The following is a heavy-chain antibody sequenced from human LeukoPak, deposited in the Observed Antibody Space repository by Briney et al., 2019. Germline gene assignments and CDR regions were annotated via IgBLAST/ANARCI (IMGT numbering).Heavy chain of an antibody. J-gene: IGHJ4*02. V-gene: IGHV4-4*07. Sequence: SETLSLTCTVSGGSISSYYWSWIRQPAGKRLEWIGRISSSGSTNYNPSLKSRITMSVDSSKNQFSLILISVTAADTAVYYCARDLDWNYADYWGQGTLVTVSS. CDR2: ISSSGST. CDR1: GGSISSYY. D-gene: IGHD1-7*01. CDR3: ARDLDWNYADY.